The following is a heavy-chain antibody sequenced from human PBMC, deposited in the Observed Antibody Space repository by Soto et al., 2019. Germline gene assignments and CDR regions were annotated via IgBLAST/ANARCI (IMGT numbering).Heavy chain of an antibody. CDR2: IYPGDSDT. D-gene: IGHD3-9*01. CDR3: VRDRFAYFDPPASDY. CDR1: GYSFTSYW. J-gene: IGHJ4*02. V-gene: IGHV5-51*01. Sequence: LGESLKISCKGSGYSFTSYWIGWVRQMPGKGLEWMGIIYPGDSDTRYSPSFQGQVTISADKSISTAYLQWSSLKASDTAVYYCVRDRFAYFDPPASDYWGQGTLVTVSS.